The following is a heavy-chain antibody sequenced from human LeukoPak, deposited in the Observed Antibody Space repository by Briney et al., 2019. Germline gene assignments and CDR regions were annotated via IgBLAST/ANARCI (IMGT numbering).Heavy chain of an antibody. V-gene: IGHV3-74*01. Sequence: PGGSLRLSCAVSGSKFSSYWMNWVRQVPGKGLMWVAHINTNGDSANYADSVKGRFTISRDNAKSTLSLQMNSLRAEDTAIYYCVRDNAYTFDYWGQGTLVTVSS. CDR1: GSKFSSYW. CDR2: INTNGDSA. CDR3: VRDNAYTFDY. D-gene: IGHD5-24*01. J-gene: IGHJ4*01.